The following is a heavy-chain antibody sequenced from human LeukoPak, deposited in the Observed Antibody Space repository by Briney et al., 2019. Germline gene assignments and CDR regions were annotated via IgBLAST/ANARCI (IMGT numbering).Heavy chain of an antibody. V-gene: IGHV3-21*01. CDR1: GFTFSSYS. Sequence: GGSLRLSCAASGFTFSSYSMNWVRQAPGKGLEWVSSIISSSSYIYYADSVKGRFTISRDNAKNSLYLQMNSLRAEDTAVYYCARELGHSGYGPSHPRSDYWGQGNLVTVFS. CDR2: IISSSSYI. D-gene: IGHD5-12*01. J-gene: IGHJ4*02. CDR3: ARELGHSGYGPSHPRSDY.